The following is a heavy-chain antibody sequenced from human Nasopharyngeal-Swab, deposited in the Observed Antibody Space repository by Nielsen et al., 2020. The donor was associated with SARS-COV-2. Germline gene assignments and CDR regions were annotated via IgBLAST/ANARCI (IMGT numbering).Heavy chain of an antibody. J-gene: IGHJ6*02. V-gene: IGHV4-34*01. Sequence: GSLRLSCAVYGGSFSGYYWSWIRQPPGKGLEWIGEINHSGSTNYNPSLKSRVTISVDTSKNQFSLKLSSVTAADTAVYYCGVVAATYYYYGMDVWGQGTTVTVSS. D-gene: IGHD2-15*01. CDR1: GGSFSGYY. CDR2: INHSGST. CDR3: GVVAATYYYYGMDV.